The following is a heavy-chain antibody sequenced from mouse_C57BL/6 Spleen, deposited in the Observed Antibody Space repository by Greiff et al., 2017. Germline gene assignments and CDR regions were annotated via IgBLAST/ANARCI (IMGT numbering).Heavy chain of an antibody. V-gene: IGHV1-4*01. CDR3: SRLNYEDY. J-gene: IGHJ2*01. CDR1: GYTFTSYT. Sequence: QVQLQQSGAELARPGASVTMSCKASGYTFTSYTMHWVKQRPGQGLEWIGYINPSSGYTKYNQKFKDKATLTADKSSSTAYMQLSSLTSEDSAVYYCSRLNYEDYWGQGTTLTVSS. CDR2: INPSSGYT. D-gene: IGHD2-4*01.